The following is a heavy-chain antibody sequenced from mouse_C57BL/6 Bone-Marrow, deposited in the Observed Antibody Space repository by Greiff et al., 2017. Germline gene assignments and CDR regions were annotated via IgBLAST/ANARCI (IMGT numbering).Heavy chain of an antibody. Sequence: QVQLQQPGAELVKPGASVKLSCKASGYTFTSYWMQWVKQRPGQGLEWIGEIDPSDSYTNYNQKLKGKATLTVDTSSSTAYMQHSSLTSEDSAVYYCARDLCAIYYYAYYYAMDYWGQGTSVTVSS. D-gene: IGHD1-1*01. V-gene: IGHV1-50*01. CDR2: IDPSDSYT. CDR1: GYTFTSYW. J-gene: IGHJ4*01. CDR3: ARDLCAIYYYAYYYAMDY.